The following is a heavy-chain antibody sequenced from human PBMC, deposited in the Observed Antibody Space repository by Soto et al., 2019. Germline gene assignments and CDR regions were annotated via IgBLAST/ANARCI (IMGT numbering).Heavy chain of an antibody. CDR2: ISGSGGST. V-gene: IGHV3-23*01. CDR1: GFIFTSYA. J-gene: IGHJ4*02. CDR3: AKPLFGARYFDY. D-gene: IGHD3-16*01. Sequence: QPGGSLRLSCAASGFIFTSYAMSWVRQAPGKGLEWVSGISGSGGSTYYADSVKGRFTISRDNSKNTLYLQMNSLRAEDTAVYYCAKPLFGARYFDYWGQGTLVTVSS.